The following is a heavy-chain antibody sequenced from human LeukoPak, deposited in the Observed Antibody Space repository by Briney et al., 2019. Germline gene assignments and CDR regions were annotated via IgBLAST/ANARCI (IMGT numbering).Heavy chain of an antibody. CDR3: ARASVGATPYYYYYMDV. CDR1: GGTFSSYA. V-gene: IGHV1-69*05. Sequence: SVRVSCKASGGTFSSYAISWVRQAPGQGLGWMGGIIPIFGTANYAQKFQGRVTITTDESTSTAYMELSSLRSEDTAVYYCARASVGATPYYYYYMDVWGKGTTVTVSS. D-gene: IGHD1-26*01. J-gene: IGHJ6*03. CDR2: IIPIFGTA.